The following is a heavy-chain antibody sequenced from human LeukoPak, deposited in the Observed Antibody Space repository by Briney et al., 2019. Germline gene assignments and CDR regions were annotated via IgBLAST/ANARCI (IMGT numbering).Heavy chain of an antibody. V-gene: IGHV3-30*04. CDR3: ARVRGYIYGLDY. CDR2: ISYDGSNK. D-gene: IGHD5-18*01. Sequence: GGSLRLACAVSVLTFSRSTMDWVRQAPDKGLEWVAVISYDGSNKYYAESVKGRFTISRDNSKNTLYLQMNSLRADDTALYYCARVRGYIYGLDYWGQGTLVTVSS. J-gene: IGHJ4*02. CDR1: VLTFSRST.